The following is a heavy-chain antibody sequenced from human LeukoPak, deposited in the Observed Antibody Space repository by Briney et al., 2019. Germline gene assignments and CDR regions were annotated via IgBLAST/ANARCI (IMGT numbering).Heavy chain of an antibody. V-gene: IGHV1-24*01. Sequence: ASVTVSCKVSGYTLTELSMHWVRQAPGKGLEWVGGFDPEDGETIYAQKFQGRVTMTEDTSTDTAYMELSSLRSEDTAVYYCATDINQLRYWYFDLWGRGTLVTVSS. CDR3: ATDINQLRYWYFDL. D-gene: IGHD2-2*01. CDR1: GYTLTELS. J-gene: IGHJ2*01. CDR2: FDPEDGET.